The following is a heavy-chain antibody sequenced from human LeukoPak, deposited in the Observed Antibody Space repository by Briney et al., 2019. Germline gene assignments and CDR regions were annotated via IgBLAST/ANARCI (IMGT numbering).Heavy chain of an antibody. J-gene: IGHJ4*02. CDR3: ATSGSY. CDR2: ISWNSGSI. CDR1: GFTFDDYA. D-gene: IGHD2-15*01. V-gene: IGHV3-9*01. Sequence: HPGWSLRLSCAASGFTFDDYAMHWVRQAPGKGLEWVSGISWNSGSIGYADSVKGRFTISRDNAKNSLYLQMNSLRAEDTALYYCATSGSYWGQGTLVTVSS.